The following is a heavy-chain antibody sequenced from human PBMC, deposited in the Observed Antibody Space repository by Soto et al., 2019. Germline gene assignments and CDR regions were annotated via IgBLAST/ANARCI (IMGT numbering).Heavy chain of an antibody. CDR1: GFTFDDYV. J-gene: IGHJ2*01. D-gene: IGHD2-21*02. CDR2: IDWNSGAI. V-gene: IGHV3-9*01. Sequence: EVQLVESGGGLVQPGRSLRLSCAASGFTFDDYVVHWVRQVPGKGLEWVSGIDWNSGAIGYADSVKGRFIISRDSAKNSMFLQMNSLRAEDTAVYYCASEGGYGGDSGHWYFDLWGRGTLVTVSS. CDR3: ASEGGYGGDSGHWYFDL.